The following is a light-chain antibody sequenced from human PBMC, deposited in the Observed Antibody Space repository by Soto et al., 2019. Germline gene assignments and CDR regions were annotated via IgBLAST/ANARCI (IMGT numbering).Light chain of an antibody. V-gene: IGLV2-23*02. CDR1: SDDVENFNL. Sequence: QSVLTQPASLSGSPGQSITISCTGTSDDVENFNLVSWYRQHPGKAPQLIIFEVAKRPSGISTRFSGSKSANTASLTISGLQTGDEADYYCCSYRGSNTWVFGGGTKLTVL. J-gene: IGLJ3*02. CDR2: EVA. CDR3: CSYRGSNTWV.